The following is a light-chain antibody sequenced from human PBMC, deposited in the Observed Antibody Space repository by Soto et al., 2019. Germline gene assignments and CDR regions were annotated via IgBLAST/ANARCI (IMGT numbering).Light chain of an antibody. V-gene: IGKV3-11*01. CDR3: QQRSNWPLT. CDR1: ESVSTY. J-gene: IGKJ4*01. CDR2: DAS. Sequence: EIVLTQSPATLSLSPGERATLSCRASESVSTYLAWYQQKPGQAPRLLMYDASNRVAGIPGRVSGSGSGTDFTLTISGLEPEDFAVYYCQQRSNWPLTFGGGTKVDIK.